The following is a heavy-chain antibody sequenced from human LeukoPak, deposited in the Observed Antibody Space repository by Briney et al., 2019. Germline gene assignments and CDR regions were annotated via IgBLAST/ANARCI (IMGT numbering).Heavy chain of an antibody. J-gene: IGHJ4*02. CDR2: VYYSGST. CDR3: ARGGDRSFDY. Sequence: PSETLSLTCTVSGGSISSSTYYWGWISQPPGKGLEWIGTVYYSGSTYYNPSLKSRVTISVDKAKNQFSLNLNSVTAADTAVYYRARGGDRSFDYWGQGTLVTVSS. D-gene: IGHD3-10*01. CDR1: GGSISSSTYY. V-gene: IGHV4-39*07.